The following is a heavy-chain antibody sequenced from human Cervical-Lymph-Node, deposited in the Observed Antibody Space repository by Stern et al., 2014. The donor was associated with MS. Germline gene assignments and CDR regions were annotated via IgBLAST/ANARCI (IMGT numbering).Heavy chain of an antibody. J-gene: IGHJ4*02. D-gene: IGHD3-16*01. V-gene: IGHV6-1*01. CDR2: TYYRSTWSH. CDR3: ARASPAFYYDAAGYYFFDS. Sequence: QVQLQQSGPGLVKPSQTLSLTCAISGDTVSSDSATWNWIRQSPSRGLEWLGRTYYRSTWSHDYAVSVKSRISIKPDTSRNQFSLQLNSVTPEDTAVYYCARASPAFYYDAAGYYFFDSWGQGTLVAVSS. CDR1: GDTVSSDSAT.